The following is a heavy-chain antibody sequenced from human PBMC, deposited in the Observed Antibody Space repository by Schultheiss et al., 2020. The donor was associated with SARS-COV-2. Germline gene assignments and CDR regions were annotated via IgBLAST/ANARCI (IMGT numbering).Heavy chain of an antibody. CDR2: ISYDGSNK. D-gene: IGHD3-22*01. V-gene: IGHV3-30*03. Sequence: GGSLRLSCAASGFTFSSYGMHWVRQAPGKGLEWVAVISYDGSNKYYADSVKGRFTISRDNSKNTLYLQMNSLKTEDTAVYYCTTGGLLLHWGQGTLVTVSS. CDR1: GFTFSSYG. CDR3: TTGGLLLH. J-gene: IGHJ4*02.